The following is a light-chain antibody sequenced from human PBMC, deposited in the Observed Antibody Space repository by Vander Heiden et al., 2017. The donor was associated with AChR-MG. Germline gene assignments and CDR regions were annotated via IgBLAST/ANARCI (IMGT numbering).Light chain of an antibody. CDR3: QVWDSSSDHV. CDR2: YDS. Sequence: SSVLTQPPSVSVAPGTTSMVTWGGNNNGRKSVHGYQQKPGQAPVLVIYYDSDRPSGIPERLSGSNSGNTATLTISRVEAGDEADYYCQVWDSSSDHVFGGGTKLTVL. V-gene: IGLV3-21*04. CDR1: NNGRKS. J-gene: IGLJ2*01.